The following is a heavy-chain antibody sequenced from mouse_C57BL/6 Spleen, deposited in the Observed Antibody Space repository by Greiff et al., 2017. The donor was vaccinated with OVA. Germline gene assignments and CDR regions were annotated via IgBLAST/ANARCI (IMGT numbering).Heavy chain of an antibody. CDR3: ARDYGSSYGGRYAMDY. CDR1: GYTFTDYY. Sequence: EVQLQQSGPELVKPGASVKISCKASGYTFTDYYMNWVKQSHGKSLEWIGDINPNNGGTSYNQKFKGKATLTVDKSSSTAYMELRSLTSEDSAVYECARDYGSSYGGRYAMDYWGQGTSVTVSS. D-gene: IGHD1-1*01. CDR2: INPNNGGT. V-gene: IGHV1-26*01. J-gene: IGHJ4*01.